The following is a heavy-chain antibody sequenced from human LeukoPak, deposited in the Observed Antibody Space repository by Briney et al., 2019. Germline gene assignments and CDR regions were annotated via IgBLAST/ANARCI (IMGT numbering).Heavy chain of an antibody. CDR2: ISSSGSTI. V-gene: IGHV3-48*03. J-gene: IGHJ4*02. Sequence: PGGSLRLSCAASGFTFSSYEMNWVRQAPGKGLEWVSHISSSGSTIYYADSVKGRFTISRDNAKNSLYLQMNSLRAEDTAVYYCARGDYYDSSGYYYGFDYWGQGTLVTVSS. CDR3: ARGDYYDSSGYYYGFDY. D-gene: IGHD3-22*01. CDR1: GFTFSSYE.